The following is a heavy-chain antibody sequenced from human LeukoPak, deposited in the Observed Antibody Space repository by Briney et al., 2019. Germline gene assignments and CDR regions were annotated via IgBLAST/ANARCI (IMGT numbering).Heavy chain of an antibody. V-gene: IGHV1-69*05. J-gene: IGHJ4*02. CDR2: IIPIFGTA. Sequence: SVQVSCKASGGTFSSYAISWVRQAPGQGLEWMGRIIPIFGTANYAQKFQGRVTITTDESTSTAYMELSSLRSGDTAVYYCARDDYGDFDFDYWGQGTLVTVSS. CDR3: ARDDYGDFDFDY. D-gene: IGHD4-17*01. CDR1: GGTFSSYA.